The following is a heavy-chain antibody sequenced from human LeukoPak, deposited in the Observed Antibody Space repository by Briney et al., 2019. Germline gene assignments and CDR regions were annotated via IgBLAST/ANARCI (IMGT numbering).Heavy chain of an antibody. CDR3: ARDPSAGGGNYLEN. J-gene: IGHJ4*02. Sequence: PGGSLRLSCAASGFTFGSSGMHWVRQAPGKWPEGVAVIWYDGSNKYYAHSVKGRFTISRDNSKNTLYLQMNSLRAEDTALYYCARDPSAGGGNYLENWGQGTLVTVSS. V-gene: IGHV3-33*01. CDR2: IWYDGSNK. D-gene: IGHD4-23*01. CDR1: GFTFGSSG.